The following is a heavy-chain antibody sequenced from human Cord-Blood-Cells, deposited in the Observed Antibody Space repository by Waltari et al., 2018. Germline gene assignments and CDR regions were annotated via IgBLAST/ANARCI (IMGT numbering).Heavy chain of an antibody. Sequence: QVQLQESGPGLVKPSETLSLTCTVSGGSISSYYWSWIRQPAGKGLGWIGRIYTRGSTNYNTSLKSRVTMSVDTSKNQFSLKLSSVTAADTAVYYCARDIAARPGAFDIWGQGTMVTVSS. J-gene: IGHJ3*02. CDR2: IYTRGST. CDR1: GGSISSYY. V-gene: IGHV4-4*07. D-gene: IGHD6-6*01. CDR3: ARDIAARPGAFDI.